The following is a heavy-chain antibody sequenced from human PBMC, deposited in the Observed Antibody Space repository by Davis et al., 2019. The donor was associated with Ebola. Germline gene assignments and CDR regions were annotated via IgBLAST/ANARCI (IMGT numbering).Heavy chain of an antibody. CDR3: ARVIYRSGRYTYYYYGMDA. D-gene: IGHD3-10*01. Sequence: SGPTLVQPTHILPLTCTFARFSRSTSGMCLSWIRRPPLKALAFLTRIDWGEDREYSTALKTRLTITKDTSKNQVVLTMTNMDPVHTATYYCARVIYRSGRYTYYYYGMDAWGQGTTVTVSS. CDR2: IDWGEDR. CDR1: RFSRSTSGMC. V-gene: IGHV2-70*11. J-gene: IGHJ6*02.